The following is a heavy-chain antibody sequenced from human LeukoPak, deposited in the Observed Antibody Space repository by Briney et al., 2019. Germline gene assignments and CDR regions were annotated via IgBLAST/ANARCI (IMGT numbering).Heavy chain of an antibody. J-gene: IGHJ3*02. V-gene: IGHV4-59*01. CDR2: IYYSGST. CDR3: ARDRGSYFGAFDI. Sequence: PSETLSPTCTVSGGSISSYYWSWIRQPPGKGLEWIGYIYYSGSTNYNLSLKSRVTISVDTSKNQFSLKLSSVTAADTAVYYCARDRGSYFGAFDIWGQGTMVTVSS. D-gene: IGHD1-26*01. CDR1: GGSISSYY.